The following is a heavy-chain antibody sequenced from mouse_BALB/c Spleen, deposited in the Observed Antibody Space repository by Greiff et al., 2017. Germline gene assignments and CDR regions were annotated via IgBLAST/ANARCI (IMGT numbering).Heavy chain of an antibody. CDR2: ISSGGST. D-gene: IGHD2-10*02. CDR1: GFTFSSYA. CDR3: ARGYGNYVTWYFDV. Sequence: EVKVVESGGGLVKPGGSLKLSCAASGFTFSSYAMSWVRQTPEKRLEWVASISSGGSTYYPDSVKGRFTISRDNARNILYLQMSSLRSEDTAMYYCARGYGNYVTWYFDVWGAGTTVTVSS. J-gene: IGHJ1*01. V-gene: IGHV5-6-5*01.